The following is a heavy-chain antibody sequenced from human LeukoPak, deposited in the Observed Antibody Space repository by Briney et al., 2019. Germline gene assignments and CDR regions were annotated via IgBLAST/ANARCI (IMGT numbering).Heavy chain of an antibody. V-gene: IGHV3-74*01. D-gene: IGHD2-15*01. CDR1: GFTFSIYW. Sequence: GGSLRLSCAASGFTFSIYWMDWVRQAPGKGLVWVSRINSDGSTTSYADSVKGRFTISRDNAKNTPYLQMNSLRAEDTAVYYCARGCSGGSCYDYWGQGTLVTVSS. CDR3: ARGCSGGSCYDY. CDR2: INSDGSTT. J-gene: IGHJ4*02.